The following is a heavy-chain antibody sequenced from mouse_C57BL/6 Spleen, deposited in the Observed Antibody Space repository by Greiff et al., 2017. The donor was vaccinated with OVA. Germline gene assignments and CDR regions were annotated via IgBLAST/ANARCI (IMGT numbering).Heavy chain of an antibody. D-gene: IGHD1-1*01. CDR2: INPSNGGT. Sequence: VKLQQPGTELVKPGASVKLSCKASGYTFTSYWMHWVKQRPGQGLEWIGNINPSNGGTNYNEKFKSKATLTVDKSSSTAYMQLSSLTSEDSAVYYCARSSYYGSSPRYAMDYWGQGTSVTVSS. CDR1: GYTFTSYW. V-gene: IGHV1-53*01. J-gene: IGHJ4*01. CDR3: ARSSYYGSSPRYAMDY.